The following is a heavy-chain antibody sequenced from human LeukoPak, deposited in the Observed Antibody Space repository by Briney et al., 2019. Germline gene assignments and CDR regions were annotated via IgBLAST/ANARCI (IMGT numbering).Heavy chain of an antibody. D-gene: IGHD3-22*01. J-gene: IGHJ4*02. Sequence: SETLSLTCAVYNGSFSGYYWSWIRQPPGKGLEWIGEINHSGSTHYNPSLKSRVTISVDTSKKQFSLKVRSVTAADTAVYYCARDNDTRDPPHFDYWGQGTLVTVSS. CDR3: ARDNDTRDPPHFDY. CDR1: NGSFSGYY. V-gene: IGHV4-34*01. CDR2: INHSGST.